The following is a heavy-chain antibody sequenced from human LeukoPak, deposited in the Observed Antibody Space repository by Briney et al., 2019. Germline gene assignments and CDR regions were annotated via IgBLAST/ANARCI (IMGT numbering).Heavy chain of an antibody. D-gene: IGHD3-3*01. CDR1: GYTFTTFD. Sequence: APVKVSCKAFGYTFTTFDINWVRQATGQGLEWMGWVNPNSGNTGYAQKFQGRVTMTRSTSITTTYMELSSLTSEDTAVYYCARAGDFWSGYYLRTLDLWGQGTLVTVSS. CDR2: VNPNSGNT. V-gene: IGHV1-8*01. CDR3: ARAGDFWSGYYLRTLDL. J-gene: IGHJ5*02.